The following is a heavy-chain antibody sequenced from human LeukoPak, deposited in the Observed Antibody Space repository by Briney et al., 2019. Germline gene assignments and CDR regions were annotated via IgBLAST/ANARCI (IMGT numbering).Heavy chain of an antibody. CDR1: GYTFTSYG. D-gene: IGHD4-11*01. J-gene: IGHJ4*02. CDR2: INPNSGGT. Sequence: ASVKVSCKASGYTFTSYGISWVRQAPGQGLEWMGWINPNSGGTNYAQKFQGRVTMTRDTSISTAYMELSRLRSDDTAVYYCARDRIDYLSIDYWGQGTLVTVSS. CDR3: ARDRIDYLSIDY. V-gene: IGHV1-2*02.